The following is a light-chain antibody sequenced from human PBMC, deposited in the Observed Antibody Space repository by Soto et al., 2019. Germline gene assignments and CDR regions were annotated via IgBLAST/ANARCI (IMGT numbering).Light chain of an antibody. CDR3: QQYHSYPAS. Sequence: DIQMTQYPSSLSASVGDRVTITCRASQGISSFLAWFQQKPGKAPKSLIYDASTLQSGVSSRFSGSGSDTHFTLTISSLQPEDFATYYCQQYHSYPASFGQGTKVEIK. CDR2: DAS. CDR1: QGISSF. J-gene: IGKJ1*01. V-gene: IGKV1-16*01.